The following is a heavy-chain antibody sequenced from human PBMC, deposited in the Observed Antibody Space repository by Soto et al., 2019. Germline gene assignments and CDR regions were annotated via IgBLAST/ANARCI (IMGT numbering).Heavy chain of an antibody. CDR1: GSPFSTFP. CDR3: ASEAGHQGLVDTNWFDP. Sequence: PGGSVRPSCPASGSPFSTFPMHWVRQPPGKGLELVLVISYDGSNNYYADSVKGRFTIYRDNSKNTLYLQMTSLRAEDTVVYYCASEAGHQGLVDTNWFDPWGQGTQVTVS. J-gene: IGHJ5*02. V-gene: IGHV3-30-3*01. D-gene: IGHD6-19*01. CDR2: ISYDGSNN.